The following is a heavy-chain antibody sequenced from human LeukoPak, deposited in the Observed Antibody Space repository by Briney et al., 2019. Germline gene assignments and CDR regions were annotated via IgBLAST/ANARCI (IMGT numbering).Heavy chain of an antibody. J-gene: IGHJ5*02. CDR3: ARERANWNLNWFDP. Sequence: GGSLRLSCAASGFTFSSYEMNWVRQAPGKGLEWVAVISYDGSNKYYADSVKGRFTISRDNSKNTLYLQMNSLRAEDTAVYYCARERANWNLNWFDPWGQGTLVTVSS. V-gene: IGHV3-30*04. CDR1: GFTFSSYE. CDR2: ISYDGSNK. D-gene: IGHD1-7*01.